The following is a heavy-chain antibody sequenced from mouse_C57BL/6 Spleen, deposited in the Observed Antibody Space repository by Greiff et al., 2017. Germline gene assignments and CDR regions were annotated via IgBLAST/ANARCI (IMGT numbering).Heavy chain of an antibody. CDR1: GYTFTSYW. D-gene: IGHD1-1*01. CDR3: ARDPYYYGSSHWYFDV. J-gene: IGHJ1*03. Sequence: QVQLQQPGAELVKPGASVKLSCKASGYTFTSYWMHWVKQRPGQGLEWIGMIHPNSGSTNYNEKFKSKATLTVDKSSSTSYRQLSSLTSEDSAVYYYARDPYYYGSSHWYFDVWGTGTTVTVSS. V-gene: IGHV1-64*01. CDR2: IHPNSGST.